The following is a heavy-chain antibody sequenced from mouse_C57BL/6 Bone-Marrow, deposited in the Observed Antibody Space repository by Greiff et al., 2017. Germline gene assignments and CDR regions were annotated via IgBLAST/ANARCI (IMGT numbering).Heavy chain of an antibody. Sequence: QVQLQQPGAELVKPGASVKLSCKASGYTFTSYWMHWVKQRPGQGLEWIGMIHPNSGSTNYNEKFKSKATLTVDKSSSTAYMQLSSLTSEDSSVYYCAATYRVPIDYWGQGTSVTVSS. CDR3: AATYRVPIDY. V-gene: IGHV1-64*01. D-gene: IGHD5-1*01. J-gene: IGHJ4*01. CDR2: IHPNSGST. CDR1: GYTFTSYW.